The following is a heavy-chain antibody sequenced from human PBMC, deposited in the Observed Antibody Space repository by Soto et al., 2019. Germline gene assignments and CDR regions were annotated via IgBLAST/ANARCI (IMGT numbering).Heavy chain of an antibody. J-gene: IGHJ6*02. D-gene: IGHD3-22*01. V-gene: IGHV3-74*01. Sequence: GGSMRLSCAASGFTFSSYWMHWVRQAPGKGLVWVSRINSDGSSTSYADSVKGRFTISRDNAKNTLYLQMNSLRAEDTAVYYRARDQHYYDSSGSITSSYYYGMDVWGQGTTVTVSS. CDR3: ARDQHYYDSSGSITSSYYYGMDV. CDR1: GFTFSSYW. CDR2: INSDGSST.